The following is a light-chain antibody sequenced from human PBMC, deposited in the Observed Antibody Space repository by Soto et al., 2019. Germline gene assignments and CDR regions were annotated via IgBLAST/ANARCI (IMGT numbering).Light chain of an antibody. J-gene: IGKJ2*01. V-gene: IGKV1-5*01. CDR2: DAS. CDR3: QQYNSYSYT. CDR1: QSTSSW. Sequence: DIQMTQSPSTLSASVGDRVTITCRASQSTSSWLAWYQQKPGKAPKLLIYDASSLESGVPSRFSGSGSGTEFTLTLSSLQPDDFATYYCQQYNSYSYTFGQGTKLEIK.